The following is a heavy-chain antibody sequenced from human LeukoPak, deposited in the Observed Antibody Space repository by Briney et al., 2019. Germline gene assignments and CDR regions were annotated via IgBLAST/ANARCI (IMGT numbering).Heavy chain of an antibody. Sequence: ASVKVSCKASGYTFTSYGISWVRQAPGQGLEWMGWISAYNGNTNYAQKLQGRVTMTTDTSTSTAYMELRSLRSDDTAVYYCARDLGSSATSTNWFDPWAREPWSPSPQ. CDR3: ARDLGSSATSTNWFDP. CDR2: ISAYNGNT. J-gene: IGHJ5*02. CDR1: GYTFTSYG. D-gene: IGHD6-6*01. V-gene: IGHV1-18*01.